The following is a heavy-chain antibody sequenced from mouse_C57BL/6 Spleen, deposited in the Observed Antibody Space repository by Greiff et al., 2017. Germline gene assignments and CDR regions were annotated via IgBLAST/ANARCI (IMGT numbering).Heavy chain of an antibody. CDR3: ARRDSKGYFDV. D-gene: IGHD2-5*01. CDR2: INPNNGGT. J-gene: IGHJ1*03. V-gene: IGHV1-18*01. CDR1: GYTFTDYN. Sequence: EVQLQQSGPELVKPGASVKIPCKASGYTFTDYNMDWVKQSHGKSLEWIGDINPNNGGTIYNQKFKGKATLTVDKSSSTAYMELRSLTSEDTAVYYCARRDSKGYFDVWGTGTTGTVSS.